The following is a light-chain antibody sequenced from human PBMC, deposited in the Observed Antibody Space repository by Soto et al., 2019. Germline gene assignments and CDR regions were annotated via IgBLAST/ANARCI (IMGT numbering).Light chain of an antibody. CDR1: QSFSSTF. J-gene: IGKJ2*01. V-gene: IGKV3-20*01. CDR2: DAS. Sequence: EIVLIQSPSTLSLSPGERATLSCRASQSFSSTFLSWYQQKPGQAPRLLIFDASNRATGIPDRFSGSGSGTDFTLTISRLEPEDFAVYFCQQYGNSPYTFGQGTKLEI. CDR3: QQYGNSPYT.